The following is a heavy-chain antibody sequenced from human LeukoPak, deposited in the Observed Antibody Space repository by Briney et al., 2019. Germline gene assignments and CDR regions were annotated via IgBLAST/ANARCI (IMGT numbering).Heavy chain of an antibody. D-gene: IGHD2-2*01. CDR2: TRYDKSDI. Sequence: GGSLRLSCAASGFTFTSYGMHWVRQAPGKGLEWVALTRYDKSDIYYADSVKGRFTISRDNSKNILYLQMNSLRAEDTAVYFGVRGTATHQYSFDYWGQGTLVTVSS. CDR1: GFTFTSYG. V-gene: IGHV3-30*02. CDR3: VRGTATHQYSFDY. J-gene: IGHJ4*02.